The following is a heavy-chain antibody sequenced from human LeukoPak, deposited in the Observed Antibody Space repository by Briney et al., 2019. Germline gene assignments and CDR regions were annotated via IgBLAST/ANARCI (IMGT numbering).Heavy chain of an antibody. Sequence: GGPLRLSCAASGFTYSSYAMSWVRQAPGKGLEWVSAISSSDGSTYYADSVKGRFTISRDNSKNTLFLQMNSLRAEDTAVYYCAKGESNWDYYFDYWGQGTLVTVSS. CDR1: GFTYSSYA. CDR2: ISSSDGST. CDR3: AKGESNWDYYFDY. J-gene: IGHJ4*02. D-gene: IGHD7-27*01. V-gene: IGHV3-23*01.